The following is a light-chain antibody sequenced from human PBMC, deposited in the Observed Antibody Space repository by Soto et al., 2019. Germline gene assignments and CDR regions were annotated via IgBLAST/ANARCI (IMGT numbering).Light chain of an antibody. V-gene: IGKV1-5*03. CDR2: KAS. J-gene: IGKJ1*01. Sequence: DIQMTQSPSTLSGSVGDRFTITCRASQTISSWLAWYQQKPGKAPKLLIYKASTLKSGAPSRFSGSGSGTEFTLTISSLQPDDFATYYCQHYNSYLEAFGQGTKVDIK. CDR1: QTISSW. CDR3: QHYNSYLEA.